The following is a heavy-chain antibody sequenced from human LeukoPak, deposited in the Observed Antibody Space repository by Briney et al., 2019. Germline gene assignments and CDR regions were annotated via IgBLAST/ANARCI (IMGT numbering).Heavy chain of an antibody. V-gene: IGHV3-7*01. J-gene: IGHJ4*02. CDR1: GFSFSGSW. CDR2: INPDGSQK. CDR3: AAWTDRGYNF. D-gene: IGHD5-24*01. Sequence: GESLRLSCAASGFSFSGSWMNWARQAPGKGLEWVANINPDGSQKRFVDSVMGRFTMSRDNAKNSLYLQMNSLRSEDTAVFYCAAWTDRGYNFWGQGTLVTVSS.